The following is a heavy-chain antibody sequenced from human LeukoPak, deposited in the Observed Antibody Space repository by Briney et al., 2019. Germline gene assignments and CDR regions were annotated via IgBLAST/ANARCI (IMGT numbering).Heavy chain of an antibody. V-gene: IGHV1-2*02. CDR1: VYTFTGYY. CDR2: INPNSGGT. CDR3: ARDLDCGGDCVPDY. D-gene: IGHD2-21*02. Sequence: ASVKVSCKASVYTFTGYYMHWVRQAPGQGLEWMGWINPNSGGTHYAQKFQGRVTMTRDTSISTAYMELSRLRSDDTAVYYCARDLDCGGDCVPDYWGQGTLVTVSS. J-gene: IGHJ4*02.